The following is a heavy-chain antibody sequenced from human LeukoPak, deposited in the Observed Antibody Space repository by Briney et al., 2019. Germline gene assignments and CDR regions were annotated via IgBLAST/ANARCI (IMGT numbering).Heavy chain of an antibody. J-gene: IGHJ4*02. V-gene: IGHV3-30*04. CDR3: AKSQRAVVVVAATERGDPHFAY. Sequence: GGSPRLSCAASGFTFSSYAMHWVRQAPGKGLEWVAVISYDGSNKYYADSVKGRFTISRDNSKNTLYLQMNSLRAEDTAVYYCAKSQRAVVVVAATERGDPHFAYWGQGTLVTVSS. D-gene: IGHD2-15*01. CDR1: GFTFSSYA. CDR2: ISYDGSNK.